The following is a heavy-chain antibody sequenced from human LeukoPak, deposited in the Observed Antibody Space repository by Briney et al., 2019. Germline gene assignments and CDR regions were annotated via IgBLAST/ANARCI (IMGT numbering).Heavy chain of an antibody. CDR3: ARRKGYGLGFDY. D-gene: IGHD5-18*01. V-gene: IGHV3-21*01. CDR2: ISSSSSYI. Sequence: PGGSLRLSCAASGFTFSSYAMSWVRQAPGKGLEWVSSISSSSSYIYYADSVKGRFTISRDNAKNSLYLQMNSLRAEDTAVYYCARRKGYGLGFDYWGQGTLVTVSS. J-gene: IGHJ4*02. CDR1: GFTFSSYA.